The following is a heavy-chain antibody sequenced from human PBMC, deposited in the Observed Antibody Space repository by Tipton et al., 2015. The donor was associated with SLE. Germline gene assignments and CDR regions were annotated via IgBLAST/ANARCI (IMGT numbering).Heavy chain of an antibody. J-gene: IGHJ6*03. CDR1: GYTFTSYC. CDR2: ISGYNGNT. Sequence: QSGAEVKKPGASVKVSCKASGYTFTSYCITWVRQAPGQGLEWKGWISGYNGNTNYAQKLQGRVTMTTDTSTSTAYMELRSLRSDDTAVYYCARLGDWDFYYYMDVWGKGTTVTVSS. D-gene: IGHD3-16*01. CDR3: ARLGDWDFYYYMDV. V-gene: IGHV1-18*01.